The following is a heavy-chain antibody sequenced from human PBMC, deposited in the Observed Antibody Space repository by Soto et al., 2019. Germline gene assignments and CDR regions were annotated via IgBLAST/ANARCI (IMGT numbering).Heavy chain of an antibody. Sequence: GASLKISCQGSGYIFTTYWIAWVRQMPGKGLEWIGITYADDSDVRYSPSFEGHVTISADKSINTAYLQWSSLKASDSAMYYCARRSNWNSAGPGFWGQGTLVTVSS. CDR2: TYADDSDV. CDR3: ARRSNWNSAGPGF. CDR1: GYIFTTYW. D-gene: IGHD1-20*01. V-gene: IGHV5-51*01. J-gene: IGHJ4*02.